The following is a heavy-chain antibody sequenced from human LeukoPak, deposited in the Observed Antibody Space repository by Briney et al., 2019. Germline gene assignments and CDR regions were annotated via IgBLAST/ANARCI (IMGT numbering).Heavy chain of an antibody. CDR2: IKQDGSEK. V-gene: IGHV3-7*01. D-gene: IGHD2-15*01. J-gene: IGHJ4*02. CDR1: GFTFSSFW. Sequence: GGSLRLSCAASGFTFSSFWMSWVRQAPGKGLEWVASIKQDGSEKYYVDSVKGRFTISRDNAKNSLYLQMNSLRAEDTALYYCARGFRRYCSGGSCSPESPDYWGQGTLVTVSS. CDR3: ARGFRRYCSGGSCSPESPDY.